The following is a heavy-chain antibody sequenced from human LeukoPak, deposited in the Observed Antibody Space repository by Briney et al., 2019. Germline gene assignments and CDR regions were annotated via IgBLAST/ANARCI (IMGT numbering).Heavy chain of an antibody. CDR1: GYSISSGYY. D-gene: IGHD3-22*01. CDR3: ARGDSSGYYYLDY. Sequence: SETLSLTCTVSGYSISSGYYWGWIRQPPGKGLEWIGYIYYSGSTNHNPSLKSRVTISVDTSKNQFSLKLSSVTAADTAVYYCARGDSSGYYYLDYWGQGTLVTVSS. V-gene: IGHV4-61*01. CDR2: IYYSGST. J-gene: IGHJ4*02.